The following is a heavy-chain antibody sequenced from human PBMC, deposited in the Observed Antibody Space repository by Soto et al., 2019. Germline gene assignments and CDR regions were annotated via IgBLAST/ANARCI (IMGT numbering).Heavy chain of an antibody. CDR3: ARGGVEPFDY. D-gene: IGHD3-3*01. J-gene: IGHJ4*02. CDR1: GFTFRNYW. Sequence: EVQLVESGGGLVQSGGSLRLSCAASGFTFRNYWMHWVRQAPGKGLVWVSRISDYGRVNYADSVEGRCTISRDDAKSELYLQMSSLRREDMSVYYYARGGVEPFDYWGQGALVTVSS. CDR2: ISDYGRV. V-gene: IGHV3-74*01.